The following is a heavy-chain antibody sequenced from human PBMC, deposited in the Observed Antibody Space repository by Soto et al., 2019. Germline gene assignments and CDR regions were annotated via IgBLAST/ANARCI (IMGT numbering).Heavy chain of an antibody. CDR2: ISYDGNIK. D-gene: IGHD6-13*01. J-gene: IGHJ3*02. CDR3: AKAYIPAAGVLDAVDI. V-gene: IGHV3-30*18. CDR1: GFIFRGYG. Sequence: QVQLVESGGAVVQPGRSLGLSCAASGFIFRGYGMHWVRQAPGKGLEWVAVISYDGNIKNYADSVKGRFTISRDNSKNTLYFQMDSLSPEDTAVYYCAKAYIPAAGVLDAVDIWGQGTMVTVSS.